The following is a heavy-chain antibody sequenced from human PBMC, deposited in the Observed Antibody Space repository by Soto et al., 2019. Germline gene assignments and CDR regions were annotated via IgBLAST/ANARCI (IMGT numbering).Heavy chain of an antibody. CDR1: GGSISSSSYY. V-gene: IGHV4-39*01. D-gene: IGHD3-22*01. Sequence: SETLSLTCTVSGGSISSSSYYWGGIRQPPGKGLEWIGSIYYSGSTYYNPSLKSRVTISVDTSKNQFSLKLSSVTAADTAVYYCARHRRDYCEKRHRYDYWGQGNLVTVSS. CDR3: ARHRRDYCEKRHRYDY. J-gene: IGHJ4*01. CDR2: IYYSGST.